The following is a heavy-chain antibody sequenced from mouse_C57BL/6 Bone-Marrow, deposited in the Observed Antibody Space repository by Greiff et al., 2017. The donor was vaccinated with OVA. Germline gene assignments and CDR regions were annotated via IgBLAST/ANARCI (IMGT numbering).Heavy chain of an antibody. V-gene: IGHV1-15*01. CDR3: TRGGNWYFDV. CDR1: GYTFTDYE. Sequence: LQESGAELVRPGASVTLSCKASGYTFTDYEMHWVQQTTVHGLEWIGAIDPETGGTAYNQKFKGKAILTADKSSSTAYMELRSLTSEDSAVYYCTRGGNWYFDVWGTGTTVTVSS. CDR2: IDPETGGT. J-gene: IGHJ1*03.